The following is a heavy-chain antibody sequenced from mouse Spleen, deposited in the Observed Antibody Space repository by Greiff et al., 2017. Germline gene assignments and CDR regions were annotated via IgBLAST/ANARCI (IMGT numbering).Heavy chain of an antibody. CDR2: ISSGGSYT. CDR1: GFTFSSYA. J-gene: IGHJ2*01. Sequence: EVKLMESGGGLVKPGGSLKLSCAASGFTFSSYAMSWVRQTPEKRLEWVATISSGGSYTYYPDSVKGRFTISRDNAKNTLYLQMSSLRSEDTAMYYCARRYGSSYRYFDYWGQGTTLTVSS. D-gene: IGHD1-1*01. V-gene: IGHV5-9-1*01. CDR3: ARRYGSSYRYFDY.